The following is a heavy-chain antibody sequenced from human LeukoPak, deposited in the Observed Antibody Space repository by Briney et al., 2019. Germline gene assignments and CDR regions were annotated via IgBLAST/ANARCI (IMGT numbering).Heavy chain of an antibody. CDR2: IKRDGSDT. V-gene: IGHV3-7*01. CDR1: GFAFNSYW. Sequence: GGSLRLSCPASGFAFNSYWMSWVRQAPGKGLEWVANIKRDGSDTYYVDSVKGRFTISRDNDKSSLYLQLNSLRVEDTAVYYCARDANYYDSRGENYFNYWGQGTLVTVSS. J-gene: IGHJ4*02. CDR3: ARDANYYDSRGENYFNY. D-gene: IGHD3-22*01.